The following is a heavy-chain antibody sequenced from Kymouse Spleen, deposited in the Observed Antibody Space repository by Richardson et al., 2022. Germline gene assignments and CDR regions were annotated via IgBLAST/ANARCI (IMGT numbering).Heavy chain of an antibody. CDR1: GFTFSSYW. J-gene: IGHJ6*02. D-gene: IGHD6-19*01. V-gene: IGHV3-7*01. CDR3: ARDPPYSSNYYGMDV. Sequence: EVQLVESGGGLVQPGGSLRLSCAASGFTFSSYWMSWVRQAPGKGLEWVANIKQDGSEKYYVDSVKGRFTISRDNAKNSLYLQMNSLRAEDTAVYYCARDPPYSSNYYGMDVWGQGTTVTVSS. CDR2: IKQDGSEK.